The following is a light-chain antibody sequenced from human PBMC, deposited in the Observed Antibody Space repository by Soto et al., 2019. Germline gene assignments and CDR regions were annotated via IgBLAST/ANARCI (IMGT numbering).Light chain of an antibody. Sequence: EIVLTQSPGTLSLSPGESATLSCRARQSVSNDYLAWYQRKPGQAPRLLIHGASSRATGIPDRFSGSGSGTEFTRTVSRLEPEDLAVYYCQQYGNSPYTFGQGTKLNIK. V-gene: IGKV3-20*01. CDR1: QSVSNDY. CDR3: QQYGNSPYT. J-gene: IGKJ2*01. CDR2: GAS.